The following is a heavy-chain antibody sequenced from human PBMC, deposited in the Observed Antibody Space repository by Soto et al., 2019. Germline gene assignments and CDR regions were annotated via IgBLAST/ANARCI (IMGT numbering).Heavy chain of an antibody. V-gene: IGHV4-34*01. D-gene: IGHD2-15*01. Sequence: QVQLQQWGAGLLKPSETLSLTCAVYGGSFSGYYWSWIRQPPGKGLEWIGEINHSGSTNYNPSLTSRVTISVDTSKNQFSLKLSSVTAADTAVYYCARGGGYCSGGSCYSAYTYYFDYWGQGTLVTVSS. CDR3: ARGGGYCSGGSCYSAYTYYFDY. CDR2: INHSGST. CDR1: GGSFSGYY. J-gene: IGHJ4*02.